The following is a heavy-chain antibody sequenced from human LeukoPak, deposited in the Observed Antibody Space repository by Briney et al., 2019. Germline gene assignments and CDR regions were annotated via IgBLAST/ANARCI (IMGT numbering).Heavy chain of an antibody. CDR2: IIPIFGTA. Sequence: SVKVSCKASGGTFSSYAISWVRQAPGQGLEWMGGIIPIFGTANYAQKFQGRVTITADESTSTAYMELSSLRSEDTAVYYCARDRGAVAGYFDYWGQGTLATVSS. V-gene: IGHV1-69*13. J-gene: IGHJ4*02. CDR1: GGTFSSYA. CDR3: ARDRGAVAGYFDY. D-gene: IGHD6-19*01.